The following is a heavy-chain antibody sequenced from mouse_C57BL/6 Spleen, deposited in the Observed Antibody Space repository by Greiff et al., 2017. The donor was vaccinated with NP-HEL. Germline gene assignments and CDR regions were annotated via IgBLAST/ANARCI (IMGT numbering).Heavy chain of an antibody. J-gene: IGHJ3*01. CDR2: INPNNGGT. V-gene: IGHV1-26*01. D-gene: IGHD2-4*01. CDR3: ARGEGLRGFFAY. Sequence: QQSHGKSLEWIGDINPNNGGTSYNQKFKGKATLTVDKSSSTAYMELRSLTSEDSAVYYCARGEGLRGFFAYWGQGTLVTVSA.